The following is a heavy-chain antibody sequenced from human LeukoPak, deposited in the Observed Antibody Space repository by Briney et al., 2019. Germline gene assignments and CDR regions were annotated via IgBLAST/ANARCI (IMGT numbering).Heavy chain of an antibody. CDR3: ARTTEGYAGGPGYSYYYYMDV. CDR2: IHYSGST. CDR1: GGSISSYY. V-gene: IGHV4-59*12. Sequence: SETLSLTCTVSGGSISSYYWGWIRQPPGKGLEWIGYIHYSGSTNYNPSLKSRVTISVDTSKNQFSLKLSSVTAADTAVYYCARTTEGYAGGPGYSYYYYMDVWGKGTTVTISS. D-gene: IGHD5-12*01. J-gene: IGHJ6*03.